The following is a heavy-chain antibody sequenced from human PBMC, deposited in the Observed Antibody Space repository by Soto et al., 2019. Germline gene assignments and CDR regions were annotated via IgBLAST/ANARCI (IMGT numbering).Heavy chain of an antibody. CDR3: ARGPSSLTRFDY. Sequence: PGGSLRLSCAASGFTFTSHAMHWVRQTPGKGLEWVAAISYDEIDKKYASSVKGRFTVSRDNSKNTLYLQMNSLRAEDTAVYYCARGPSSLTRFDYWGQGTLVTVSS. V-gene: IGHV3-30*03. CDR2: ISYDEIDK. CDR1: GFTFTSHA. J-gene: IGHJ4*02. D-gene: IGHD2-2*01.